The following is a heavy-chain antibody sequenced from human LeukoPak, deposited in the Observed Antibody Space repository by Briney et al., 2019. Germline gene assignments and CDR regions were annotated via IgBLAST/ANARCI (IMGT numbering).Heavy chain of an antibody. Sequence: PGGSLRLSCAASGFTFSNYAVSWVRQAPGKGLEWVSGISGSGGSTYYADSVKGRFTISRDNARNSLYLQMNSLRAEDTAVYYCARDPYSGTYGDTYYYYYMDVWGKGTTVTISS. J-gene: IGHJ6*03. CDR3: ARDPYSGTYGDTYYYYYMDV. CDR1: GFTFSNYA. V-gene: IGHV3-23*01. CDR2: ISGSGGST. D-gene: IGHD1-26*01.